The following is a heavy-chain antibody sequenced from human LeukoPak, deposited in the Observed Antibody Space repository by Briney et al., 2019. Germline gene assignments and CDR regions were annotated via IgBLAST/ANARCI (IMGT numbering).Heavy chain of an antibody. D-gene: IGHD3-10*01. J-gene: IGHJ4*02. CDR2: ISGSGGST. CDR3: AKGTILWFGELCFFDY. V-gene: IGHV3-23*01. CDR1: GFTFSTYS. Sequence: GGSLRLSCAASGFTFSTYSMNWVRQAPGKGLEWVSAISGSGGSTYYADSVKGRFTISRDNSKNTLYLQMNSLRAEDTAVYYCAKGTILWFGELCFFDYWGQGTLVTVSS.